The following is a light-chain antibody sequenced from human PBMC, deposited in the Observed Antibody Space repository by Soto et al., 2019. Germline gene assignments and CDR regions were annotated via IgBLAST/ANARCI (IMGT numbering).Light chain of an antibody. Sequence: DIQMTQSPSSLSASIGDRVTITCRASQSIRTYLNWYQQKPGKAPKLLIFLASTLQVGVPTRFSGDGSGTDFTLTISSLQREDFATYYCQQSYSTPRTFGQGTKLEMK. CDR2: LAS. V-gene: IGKV1-39*01. CDR3: QQSYSTPRT. J-gene: IGKJ2*01. CDR1: QSIRTY.